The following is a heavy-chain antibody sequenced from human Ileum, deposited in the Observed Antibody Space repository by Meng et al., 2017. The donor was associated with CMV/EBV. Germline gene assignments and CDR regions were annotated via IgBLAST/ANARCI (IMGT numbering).Heavy chain of an antibody. Sequence: GESLKISCAASGFNFYTYGMHWVCRTPGKGLEWVAFLSYDGDIIYYADSVKGRFTISRDNSKNTLYLQMNSLRTEDSATYYCAKDLIDLLAGPDSHGMDVWGQGTTVTVSS. J-gene: IGHJ6*02. V-gene: IGHV3-30*19. CDR3: AKDLIDLLAGPDSHGMDV. D-gene: IGHD2/OR15-2a*01. CDR2: LSYDGDII. CDR1: GFNFYTYG.